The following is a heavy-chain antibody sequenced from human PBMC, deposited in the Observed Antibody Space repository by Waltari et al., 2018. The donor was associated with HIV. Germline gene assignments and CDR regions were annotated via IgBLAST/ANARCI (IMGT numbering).Heavy chain of an antibody. CDR1: GGSISSGTYY. D-gene: IGHD2-15*01. Sequence: QVQLQESGPGLVKPSQTLSLTCTVSGGSISSGTYYWTWIRQPAGKGLEWMGRIDTTGTTNYHPPLKSRVTISVDTSNNQFSLKLTSVTVADTALYYCAREGCSGGSCYRYYYYYDGLDVWGQGTTVTVSS. CDR2: IDTTGTT. J-gene: IGHJ6*02. V-gene: IGHV4-61*02. CDR3: AREGCSGGSCYRYYYYYDGLDV.